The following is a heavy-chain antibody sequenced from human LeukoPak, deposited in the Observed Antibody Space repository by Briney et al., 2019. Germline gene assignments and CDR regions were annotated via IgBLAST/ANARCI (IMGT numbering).Heavy chain of an antibody. J-gene: IGHJ5*02. CDR3: ARVEVYCSSTSCYLGYNWFDP. CDR2: MNPNSGST. Sequence: ASVKVSCKASGYTFTSYDINWVRQATGQGLEWMGWMNPNSGSTGYAQKFQGRVTMTRNTSISTAYMELSSLRSEDTAVYYCARVEVYCSSTSCYLGYNWFDPWGQGTLVTVSS. V-gene: IGHV1-8*01. D-gene: IGHD2-2*01. CDR1: GYTFTSYD.